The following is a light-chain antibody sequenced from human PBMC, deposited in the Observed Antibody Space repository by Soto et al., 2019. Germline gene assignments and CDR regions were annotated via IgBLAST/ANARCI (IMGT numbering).Light chain of an antibody. CDR2: NTF. CDR3: QQYGGSPFT. CDR1: QSFSTSY. Sequence: EIVLTQSPGTLSLSPGDRATLSCRASQSFSTSYLAWYQHKPGQAPRLLIHNTFTRATGIPDRFSGSGSGTDFTRTISRLEPEDFAVYYCQQYGGSPFTFGPGTKVDIK. V-gene: IGKV3-20*01. J-gene: IGKJ3*01.